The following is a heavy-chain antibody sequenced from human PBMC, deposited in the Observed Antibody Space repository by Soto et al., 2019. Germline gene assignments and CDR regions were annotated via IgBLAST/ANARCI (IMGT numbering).Heavy chain of an antibody. V-gene: IGHV3-7*05. CDR1: GLPFSSYR. CDR2: INQDGSEI. Sequence: EVRLAQSGGGLVQPGGSLRLSCSGSGLPFSSYRMSWVRQAPGKGLEWVANINQDGSEIDYVESVRGRFTVSRDNAENSVHLQMNGLGAEDTAVYYCARGYYDLWDVYNGFDMRGQGTTVIVSS. D-gene: IGHD3-3*01. CDR3: ARGYYDLWDVYNGFDM. J-gene: IGHJ3*02.